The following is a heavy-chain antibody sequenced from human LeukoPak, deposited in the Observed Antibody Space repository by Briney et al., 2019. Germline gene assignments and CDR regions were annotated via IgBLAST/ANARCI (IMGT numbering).Heavy chain of an antibody. J-gene: IGHJ4*02. CDR2: INAGNGNT. CDR3: ARDLVSRYFDHTPQYYFDY. Sequence: ASVKVSCKASGYTFTSYAMHWVRQAPGQRLEWMGWINAGNGNTKYSQEFQGRVTITRDTSASTAYMELSSLRSEDMAVYYCARDLVSRYFDHTPQYYFDYWGQGTLVTVSS. D-gene: IGHD3-9*01. V-gene: IGHV1-3*03. CDR1: GYTFTSYA.